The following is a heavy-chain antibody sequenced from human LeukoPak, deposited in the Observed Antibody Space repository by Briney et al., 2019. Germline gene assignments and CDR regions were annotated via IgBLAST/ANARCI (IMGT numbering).Heavy chain of an antibody. CDR2: ISSSSSTI. J-gene: IGHJ4*02. CDR1: GFTFSSYS. Sequence: GGSLRLSCAASGFTFSSYSMNWVRQAPGKGLEWVSYISSSSSTIYYADSVKGRFTISRDNAKNSLYLQMNSLRAEDTAVYHCARGSGYLDYWGQGTLVTVSS. V-gene: IGHV3-48*04. CDR3: ARGSGYLDY.